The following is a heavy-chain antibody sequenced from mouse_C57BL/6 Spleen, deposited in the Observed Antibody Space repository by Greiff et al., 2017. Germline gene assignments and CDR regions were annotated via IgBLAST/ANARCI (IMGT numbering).Heavy chain of an antibody. CDR1: GYTFTSYW. J-gene: IGHJ2*01. CDR3: ARGTAQVHFDY. Sequence: QVQLQQPGAELVRPGSSVKLSCKASGYTFTSYWMHWVKQRPIQGLEWIGNIDPSDSETHYNQKFKDKATLTVDKSSSTAYMQLSSLTSEDSAVYYCARGTAQVHFDYWGQGTTFTVSS. CDR2: IDPSDSET. D-gene: IGHD3-2*02. V-gene: IGHV1-52*01.